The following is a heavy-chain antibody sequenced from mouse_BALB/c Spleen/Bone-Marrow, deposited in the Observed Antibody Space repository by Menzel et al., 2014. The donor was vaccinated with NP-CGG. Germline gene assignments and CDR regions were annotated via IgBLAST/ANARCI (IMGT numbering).Heavy chain of an antibody. D-gene: IGHD1-2*01. CDR2: FYPGSGSI. V-gene: IGHV1-62-2*01. CDR1: GYTFTEYI. Sequence: QVQLKESGAELVKPGASVKLSCKASGYTFTEYIIHWVKQRSGQGLEWIGWFYPGSGSIKYNEKFKDKATLTADKSSSTVCMEYSRMTSEASAVYSCDRREEVHYYGREYAMDYWGQGTSVTASS. CDR3: DRREEVHYYGREYAMDY. J-gene: IGHJ4*01.